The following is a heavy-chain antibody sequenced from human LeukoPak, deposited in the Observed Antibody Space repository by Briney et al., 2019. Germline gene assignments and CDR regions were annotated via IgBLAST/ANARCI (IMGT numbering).Heavy chain of an antibody. Sequence: ASVKVSCKASGYSFTTYGMNWVPQAPGQGLEWMGWFNTYAGNPTYAQGFTGRFVFSMDTSASTAYLQISSLKAEDMAMYYCARRGPTTVTTFLDYWGQGTLVTVSS. D-gene: IGHD4-17*01. J-gene: IGHJ4*02. CDR2: FNTYAGNP. CDR3: ARRGPTTVTTFLDY. V-gene: IGHV7-81*01. CDR1: GYSFTTYG.